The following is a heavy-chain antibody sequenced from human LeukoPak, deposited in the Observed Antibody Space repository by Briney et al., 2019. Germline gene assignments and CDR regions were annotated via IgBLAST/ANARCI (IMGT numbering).Heavy chain of an antibody. J-gene: IGHJ4*02. Sequence: PGGSLRLSCAASGFTFSSYSMNWVRQAPGKGLEWVSYISSSSSTIYYADSVKGRFTISRDNAKNSLYLQMNSLRAEDTTVYYCPRDGDYGDYVMDYWGQGTLVTVSS. CDR2: ISSSSSTI. CDR1: GFTFSSYS. CDR3: PRDGDYGDYVMDY. D-gene: IGHD4-17*01. V-gene: IGHV3-48*01.